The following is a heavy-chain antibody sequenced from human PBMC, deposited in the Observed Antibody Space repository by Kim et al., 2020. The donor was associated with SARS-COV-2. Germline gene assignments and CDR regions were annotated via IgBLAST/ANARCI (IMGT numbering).Heavy chain of an antibody. J-gene: IGHJ4*02. CDR2: INHSGST. D-gene: IGHD2-2*01. Sequence: SETLSLTCAVYGGSFSGYYWSWIRQPPGKGLEWIGEINHSGSTNYNPSLKSRVTISVDTSKNQFSLKLSSVTAADTAVYYCASGYCSSTSCYHDYWGQGTLVTVSS. V-gene: IGHV4-34*01. CDR3: ASGYCSSTSCYHDY. CDR1: GGSFSGYY.